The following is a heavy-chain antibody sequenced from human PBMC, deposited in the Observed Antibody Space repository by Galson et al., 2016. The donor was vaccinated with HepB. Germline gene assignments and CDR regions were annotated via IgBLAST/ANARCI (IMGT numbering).Heavy chain of an antibody. V-gene: IGHV4-61*02. Sequence: TLSLTCTVSGGSINTGNYYWAWIRQPAGKGLEWIGRIHPSGSTDYSPSLMSRVTISVGTSKNLFSLDLTSVTAADTAVYYCARDRGSGGPEDYWGQGTLVSVSS. CDR2: IHPSGST. D-gene: IGHD6-19*01. CDR3: ARDRGSGGPEDY. CDR1: GGSINTGNYY. J-gene: IGHJ4*02.